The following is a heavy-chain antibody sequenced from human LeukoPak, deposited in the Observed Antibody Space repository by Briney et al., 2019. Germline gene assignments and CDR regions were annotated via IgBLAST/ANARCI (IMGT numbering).Heavy chain of an antibody. Sequence: SETLSLTCTVSSGSISSSSYYWGWIRQPPGKGLEWIGSIYYSGSTYYNPSLKSRVTISVDTSKNQFSLKLSSVTAADTAVYYCARRRIAARPLDYWGQGTLVTVSS. D-gene: IGHD6-6*01. CDR3: ARRRIAARPLDY. V-gene: IGHV4-39*07. CDR1: SGSISSSSYY. J-gene: IGHJ4*02. CDR2: IYYSGST.